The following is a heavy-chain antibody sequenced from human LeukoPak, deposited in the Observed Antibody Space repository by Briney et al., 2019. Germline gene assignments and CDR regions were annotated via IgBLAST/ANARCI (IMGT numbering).Heavy chain of an antibody. CDR3: AKLAYCGGDCYWADY. D-gene: IGHD2-21*01. J-gene: IGHJ4*02. CDR1: GGSISSSSYY. CDR2: IYYSGST. Sequence: SETLSLTCTVSGGSISSSSYYWGWIRQPPGKGLEWIGSIYYSGSTYYNPPLKSRVTISVDTSKNQFSLKLSSVTAADTAVYYCAKLAYCGGDCYWADYWGQGTLVTVSS. V-gene: IGHV4-39*01.